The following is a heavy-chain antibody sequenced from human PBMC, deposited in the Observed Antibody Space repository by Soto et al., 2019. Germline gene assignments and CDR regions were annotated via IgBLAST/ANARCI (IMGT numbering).Heavy chain of an antibody. Sequence: PGGSLRLSCAASGFTFSSYGMHWVRQAPGKGLEWVAVIWYDGSNKYYADSVKGRFTISRDNSKNTLYLQMNSLRAEDTAVYYCARGGWGPTADYGMDVWGQGTTVTVSS. CDR1: GFTFSSYG. CDR3: ARGGWGPTADYGMDV. CDR2: IWYDGSNK. D-gene: IGHD3-10*01. V-gene: IGHV3-33*01. J-gene: IGHJ6*02.